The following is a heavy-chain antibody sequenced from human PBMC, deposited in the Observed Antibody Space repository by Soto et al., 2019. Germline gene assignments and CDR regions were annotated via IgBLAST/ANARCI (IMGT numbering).Heavy chain of an antibody. D-gene: IGHD3-3*01. Sequence: SETLSLTCTVSGGSISSNYWTWIRQPPGKGLEWIGYVYYSGSTYYNPSLKSRVTISVDTSKNQFSLKLSSVTAADTAVYYCARDNILGILYGGMDVWGQGTTVTVSS. V-gene: IGHV4-59*12. J-gene: IGHJ6*02. CDR3: ARDNILGILYGGMDV. CDR2: VYYSGST. CDR1: GGSISSNY.